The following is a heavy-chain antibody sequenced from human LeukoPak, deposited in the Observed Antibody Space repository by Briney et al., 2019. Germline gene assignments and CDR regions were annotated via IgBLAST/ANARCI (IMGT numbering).Heavy chain of an antibody. CDR2: ISAYNGDT. D-gene: IGHD5-12*01. Sequence: ASVKVSCKVSGYTLTELSMHWVRQAPGKGLEWMGWISAYNGDTNYAQKLQGRVTMTTDTSTSTAYMELRSLRSDDTAVYYCARTSHYVDIAATIPYGIYYFDYWGQGTLVTVSS. CDR1: GYTLTELS. V-gene: IGHV1-18*01. J-gene: IGHJ4*02. CDR3: ARTSHYVDIAATIPYGIYYFDY.